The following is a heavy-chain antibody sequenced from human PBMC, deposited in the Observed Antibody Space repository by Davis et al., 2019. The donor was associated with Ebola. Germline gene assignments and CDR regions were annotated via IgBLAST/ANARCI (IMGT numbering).Heavy chain of an antibody. CDR3: ARGGSIGARQGDWFDP. CDR2: IYPNTGAT. J-gene: IGHJ5*02. V-gene: IGHV1-2*02. CDR1: GYTFSAYY. Sequence: ASVKVSCKASGYTFSAYYLHWVRQAPGQGLEWMGWIYPNTGATNYAQRYQGRVSISSDTSIDTAHMELSGVTSDDTAVYSCARGGSIGARQGDWFDPWGQGTLVTVSS. D-gene: IGHD6-6*01.